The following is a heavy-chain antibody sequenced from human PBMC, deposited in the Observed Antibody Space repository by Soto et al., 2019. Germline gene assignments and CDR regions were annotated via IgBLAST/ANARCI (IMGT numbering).Heavy chain of an antibody. CDR1: GFTFSNYG. Sequence: QVQLVESGGGVVQPGRSLRLSCAASGFTFSNYGMHWVRQAPGKGLEWVAVISYNGSRNAYADAVKGRFTISRDNSKNTLYLQMNSLRGEDTALYYSAAEYSSSSELGYWGQGTLVTVSS. V-gene: IGHV3-30*03. CDR2: ISYNGSRN. J-gene: IGHJ4*02. D-gene: IGHD6-6*01. CDR3: AAEYSSSSELGY.